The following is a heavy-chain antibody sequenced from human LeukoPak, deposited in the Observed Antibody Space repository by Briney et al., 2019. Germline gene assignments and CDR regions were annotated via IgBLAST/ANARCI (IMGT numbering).Heavy chain of an antibody. J-gene: IGHJ4*02. D-gene: IGHD3-9*01. Sequence: GGSLRLSCAASGFTFSSYGMHWVRQAPGKGLEWVAFIRYDGSNKYYADSVKGRFTISRDNSKNTLYLQMNSLRAEDTAVYYCAKDSDGAGTFDPRVYWGQGTLVTVSS. CDR3: AKDSDGAGTFDPRVY. CDR1: GFTFSSYG. V-gene: IGHV3-30*02. CDR2: IRYDGSNK.